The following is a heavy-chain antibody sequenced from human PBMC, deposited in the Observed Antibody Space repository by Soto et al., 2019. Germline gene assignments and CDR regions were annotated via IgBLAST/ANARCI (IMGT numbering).Heavy chain of an antibody. D-gene: IGHD6-13*01. Sequence: ESLTISCKGSGYSFTSYWISWVRQMPGKGLEWMGRIDPSDSYTNYSPSFQGHVTISADKSISTAYLQWSSLKASDTAMYYCARLQEAAGDHAVTFDYWGQGTLVTVSS. CDR1: GYSFTSYW. CDR2: IDPSDSYT. V-gene: IGHV5-10-1*01. CDR3: ARLQEAAGDHAVTFDY. J-gene: IGHJ4*02.